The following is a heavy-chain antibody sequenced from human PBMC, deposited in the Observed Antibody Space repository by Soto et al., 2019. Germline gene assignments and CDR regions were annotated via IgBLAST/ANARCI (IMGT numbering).Heavy chain of an antibody. D-gene: IGHD3-22*01. J-gene: IGHJ2*01. CDR1: GGSISSSSYY. CDR2: IYYSWST. V-gene: IGHV4-39*01. CDR3: ASLPYYYDSSGYYPLLGGWYFDL. Sequence: LQLQESGPGLVKPSETLSLTCTVSGGSISSSSYYWGWLRQPPGKGLEWIGSIYYSWSTYYNPSLRLRVTISVDTSKNPFSLKLSSVTAADTAVYYCASLPYYYDSSGYYPLLGGWYFDLWGRGTLVTVSS.